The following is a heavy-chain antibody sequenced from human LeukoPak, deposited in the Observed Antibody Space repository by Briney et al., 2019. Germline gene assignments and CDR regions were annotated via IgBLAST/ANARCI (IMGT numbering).Heavy chain of an antibody. CDR2: IYYSGTT. V-gene: IGHV4-59*01. D-gene: IGHD6-13*01. CDR3: ARGVYIAAAQYGY. J-gene: IGHJ4*02. Sequence: EPSETLSLTCTVSGDSITNYYWSWIRQPPGKGLEWIGYIYYSGTTNYNPSLKSRVTISVDTSKNQFSLKLSSVTAADTAVYYCARGVYIAAAQYGYWGQGTLVTVSS. CDR1: GDSITNYY.